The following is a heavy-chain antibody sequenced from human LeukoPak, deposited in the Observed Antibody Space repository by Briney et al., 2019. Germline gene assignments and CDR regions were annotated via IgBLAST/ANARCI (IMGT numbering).Heavy chain of an antibody. D-gene: IGHD3-22*01. CDR3: ARGFYYDSSGYNYQDTFDV. Sequence: ASVRVSCKASEYPFTSYYIHWVRQAPGQGLEWMGKINPSGGTTNYAQKFQGRVTMTRDTSTNTVYVQLSSLRSEDTAIYYCARGFYYDSSGYNYQDTFDVWGQGTMVTVSS. CDR2: INPSGGTT. J-gene: IGHJ3*01. V-gene: IGHV1-46*01. CDR1: EYPFTSYY.